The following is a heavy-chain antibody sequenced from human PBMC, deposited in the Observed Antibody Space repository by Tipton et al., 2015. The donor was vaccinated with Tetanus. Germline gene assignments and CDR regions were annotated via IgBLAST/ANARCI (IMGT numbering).Heavy chain of an antibody. CDR2: ISGSRLTP. CDR3: ARGPLGTGVFDY. J-gene: IGHJ4*02. CDR1: GFTFKSYT. V-gene: IGHV3-23*01. D-gene: IGHD7-27*01. Sequence: SLRLSCTASGFTFKSYTLNWVRQAPGNGLEWVAAISGSRLTPYYADSVKGRFTISRDNSKNTLYLQMNSLRAEDTAVYYCARGPLGTGVFDYWGQGTLVSAST.